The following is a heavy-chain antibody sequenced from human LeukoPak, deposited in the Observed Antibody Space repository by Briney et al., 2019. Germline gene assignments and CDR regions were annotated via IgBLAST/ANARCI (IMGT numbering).Heavy chain of an antibody. J-gene: IGHJ3*02. CDR2: IYYSGST. Sequence: SQTLSLTCTVSGGSISSGGYYWSWIRQHPGKGLEWIGYIYYSGSTYYNPSLKSRVTISVDTSKNQFSLKLSSVTAADTAVYYCARVDPSSVVPAANLAFDIWGQGTMVTVSS. CDR3: ARVDPSSVVPAANLAFDI. CDR1: GGSISSGGYY. D-gene: IGHD2-2*01. V-gene: IGHV4-31*03.